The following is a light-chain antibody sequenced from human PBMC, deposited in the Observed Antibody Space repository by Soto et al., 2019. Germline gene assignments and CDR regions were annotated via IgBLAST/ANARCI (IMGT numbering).Light chain of an antibody. J-gene: IGKJ1*01. CDR3: QQAHSLPWT. CDR1: QCIHSW. CDR2: STS. Sequence: DIQMTQSPYSLSASAGARVNITCRSSQCIHSWVGWYQQNPGEAPKLLIYSTSFLQSGVPSRFRGSGSGTDFILTSSSLQPEDFATYFCQQAHSLPWTFGQGTKVELK. V-gene: IGKV1-12*02.